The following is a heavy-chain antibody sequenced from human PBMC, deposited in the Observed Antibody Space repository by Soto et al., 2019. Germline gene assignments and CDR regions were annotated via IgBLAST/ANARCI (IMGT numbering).Heavy chain of an antibody. CDR3: AREEEYAMISIDYYYYMDV. Sequence: ASVKVSCKASGGTFSSYTISWVRQAPGQGLEWMGRIIPILGIANYAQKFQGRVTITADKSTSTAYMELSSLRSEDTAVYYCAREEEYAMISIDYYYYMDVWGKGTTVTVSS. CDR1: GGTFSSYT. J-gene: IGHJ6*03. CDR2: IIPILGIA. D-gene: IGHD2-8*01. V-gene: IGHV1-69*04.